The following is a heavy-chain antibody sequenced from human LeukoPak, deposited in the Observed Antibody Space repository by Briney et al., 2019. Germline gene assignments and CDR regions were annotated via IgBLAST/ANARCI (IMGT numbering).Heavy chain of an antibody. D-gene: IGHD3-10*01. CDR3: ARGTIGWFGELLALSFDY. V-gene: IGHV4-4*07. CDR1: GGSISSYY. CDR2: IYTSGST. J-gene: IGHJ4*02. Sequence: SETPSLTCTVSGGSISSYYWSWIRQPAGKGLEWIGRIYTSGSTNYNPSLKSRVTMSVDTSKNQFSLKLSSVTAADTAVYYCARGTIGWFGELLALSFDYWGQGTLVTVSS.